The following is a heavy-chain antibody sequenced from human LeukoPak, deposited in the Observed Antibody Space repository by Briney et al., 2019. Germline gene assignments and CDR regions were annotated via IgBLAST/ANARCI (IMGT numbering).Heavy chain of an antibody. J-gene: IGHJ4*02. CDR3: ARDLVAGMTAIEDY. D-gene: IGHD2-21*02. CDR1: GYTFTSYD. Sequence: ASVKVSCKASGYTFTSYDINWVRQAPGQGLEWMGWINPNSGGTNYAQKFQGRVTMTRDTSISTAYMELSRLRSDDTAVYYCARDLVAGMTAIEDYWGQGTLVTVSS. V-gene: IGHV1-2*02. CDR2: INPNSGGT.